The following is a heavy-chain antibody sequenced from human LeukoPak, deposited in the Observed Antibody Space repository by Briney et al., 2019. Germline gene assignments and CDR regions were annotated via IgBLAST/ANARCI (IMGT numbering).Heavy chain of an antibody. CDR2: IYTGGST. CDR3: ARDKGGNYFDY. V-gene: IGHV3-53*01. CDR1: GFAVSSNY. J-gene: IGHJ4*02. Sequence: GGSLRLSCAASGFAVSSNYMSWVRQAPGKGLEWVSVIYTGGSTYYADSVKGRFTISRDNSKNTLYLQMNSLRAEDTAVYYCARDKGGNYFDYWGQGTLVTVSS.